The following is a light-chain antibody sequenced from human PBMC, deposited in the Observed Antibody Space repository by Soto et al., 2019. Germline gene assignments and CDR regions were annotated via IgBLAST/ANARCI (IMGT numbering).Light chain of an antibody. CDR2: RNN. Sequence: QSVLTQPPSASGTPGQRVNISCSGSSSNIGSNYVYWYRQFPGTAPKLLIQRNNQRPSGVPARFSGSKSGTSASLAISGLRSEDEADYYCSSYAGTKTLVFGGGTKVTVL. J-gene: IGLJ2*01. CDR3: SSYAGTKTLV. V-gene: IGLV1-47*01. CDR1: SSNIGSNY.